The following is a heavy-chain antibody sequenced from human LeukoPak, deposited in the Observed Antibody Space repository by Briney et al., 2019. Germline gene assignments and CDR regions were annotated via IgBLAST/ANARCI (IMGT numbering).Heavy chain of an antibody. J-gene: IGHJ4*02. CDR1: GGSISSYY. Sequence: PSETLSLTCTVSGGSISSYYWSWIRQPPGKGLEWIGYIYYSGGTNYNPSLKSRVTISVDTSKNQFSLKLSSVTAADTAVYYCARGPYYDSSGYYPNDYWGQGTLVTVSS. CDR2: IYYSGGT. D-gene: IGHD3-22*01. V-gene: IGHV4-59*01. CDR3: ARGPYYDSSGYYPNDY.